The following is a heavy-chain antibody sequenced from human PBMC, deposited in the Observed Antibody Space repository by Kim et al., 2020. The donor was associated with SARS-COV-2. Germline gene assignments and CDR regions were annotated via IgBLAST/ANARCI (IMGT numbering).Heavy chain of an antibody. CDR3: ARVQQYSSSSCDY. J-gene: IGHJ4*02. Sequence: SVKVSCKASGGTFSSYAISWVRQAPGQGLEWMGRIIPILGIANYAQKFQGRVTITADKSTSTAYMELSSLRSEDTAVYYCARVQQYSSSSCDYWGQGTLVTVSS. CDR2: IIPILGIA. V-gene: IGHV1-69*04. D-gene: IGHD6-6*01. CDR1: GGTFSSYA.